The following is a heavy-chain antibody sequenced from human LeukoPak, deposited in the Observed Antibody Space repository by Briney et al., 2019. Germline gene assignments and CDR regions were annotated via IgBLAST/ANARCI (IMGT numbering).Heavy chain of an antibody. CDR3: ARSEYSSSWYVFDY. J-gene: IGHJ4*02. CDR2: IYHSGST. D-gene: IGHD6-13*01. Sequence: SETLSLTCTVSGGSISSGGYYWSWIRQPPGKGLEWIGYIYHSGSTYYNPSLKSRVTISVDRSKNQFSLKLSSVTAADTAVYYCARSEYSSSWYVFDYWGQGTLVTVSS. V-gene: IGHV4-30-2*01. CDR1: GGSISSGGYY.